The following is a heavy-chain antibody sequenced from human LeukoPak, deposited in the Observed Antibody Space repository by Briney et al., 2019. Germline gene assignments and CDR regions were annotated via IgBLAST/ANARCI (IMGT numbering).Heavy chain of an antibody. Sequence: GGSLRLSCAASGFTLSSYGMSWVRQAPGKGLEWVSVISGSGGSTYYADSVKGRFTISRDNSKNTLYLQMNSLRAEDTAVYYCAKLRSGWHYFDYWGREPWSPSPQ. CDR1: GFTLSSYG. J-gene: IGHJ4*02. CDR3: AKLRSGWHYFDY. V-gene: IGHV3-23*01. D-gene: IGHD6-19*01. CDR2: ISGSGGST.